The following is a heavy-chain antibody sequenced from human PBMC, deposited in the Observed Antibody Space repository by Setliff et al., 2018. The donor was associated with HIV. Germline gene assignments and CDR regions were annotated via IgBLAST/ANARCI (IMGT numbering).Heavy chain of an antibody. V-gene: IGHV1-3*01. Sequence: SVKVSCKASGNTFTNHGIHWVRQAPGQRLEWMGWINAGNGKTRYSQKFQGRVTITRDTSASTAYMELRSLRSDDTAVYYCARKGYFDFWGQGTLVTVSS. J-gene: IGHJ4*02. CDR3: ARKGYFDF. CDR1: GNTFTNHG. CDR2: INAGNGKT.